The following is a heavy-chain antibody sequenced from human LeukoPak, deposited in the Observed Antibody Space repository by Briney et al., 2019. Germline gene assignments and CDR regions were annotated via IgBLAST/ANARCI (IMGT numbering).Heavy chain of an antibody. CDR3: TTVTYYYDSSGYSPLDY. Sequence: GGSLRLSCAASGFTFSSYAMSWVRQAPGKGLEWVSAISGSGGSTYYADSVKGRFTISRDNSKNTLYLQMNSLKTEDTAVYYCTTVTYYYDSSGYSPLDYWGQGTLVTVSS. CDR1: GFTFSSYA. J-gene: IGHJ4*02. CDR2: ISGSGGST. D-gene: IGHD3-22*01. V-gene: IGHV3-23*01.